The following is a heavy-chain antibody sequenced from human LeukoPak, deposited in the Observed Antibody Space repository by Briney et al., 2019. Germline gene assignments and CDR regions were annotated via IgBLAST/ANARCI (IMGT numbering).Heavy chain of an antibody. CDR2: IYSGGST. V-gene: IGHV3-66*01. Sequence: PGGSLRLSCAASGFTVSSNYMSWVRQAPGKGLEWVSVIYSGGSTYYADSVKGRFTISRDNSKNTLYLQMNSLRAEDTAVYYCARDHHGDRYPTVTTPIDWGQGTLVTVSS. CDR3: ARDHHGDRYPTVTTPID. J-gene: IGHJ4*02. D-gene: IGHD4-17*01. CDR1: GFTVSSNY.